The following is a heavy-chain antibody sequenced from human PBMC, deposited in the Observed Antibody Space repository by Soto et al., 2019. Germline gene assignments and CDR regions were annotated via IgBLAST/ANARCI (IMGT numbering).Heavy chain of an antibody. V-gene: IGHV1-2*02. CDR1: GYTFTSYY. Sequence: GASVKVSCKASGYTFTSYYMHWVRQAPGQGLEWMGRINPNGGNTNYAQKFQGRVTMTRDTSISTAYMELSRLTSDDTAVYYCARSSNLDYWGQGALVTVPS. D-gene: IGHD2-2*01. CDR3: ARSSNLDY. CDR2: INPNGGNT. J-gene: IGHJ4*02.